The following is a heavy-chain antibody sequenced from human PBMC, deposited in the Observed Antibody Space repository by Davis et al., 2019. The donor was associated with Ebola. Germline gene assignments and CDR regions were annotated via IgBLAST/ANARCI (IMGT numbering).Heavy chain of an antibody. CDR2: IIPIFGTA. Sequence: SVKVSCKASGGTFSSYAISWVRQAPGQGLEWMGGIIPIFGTASYAQKFQGRVTMTRDTSTSTVYMELSSLRSEDTAVYYCAREWLFSSNFDYWGQGTLVTVSS. CDR1: GGTFSSYA. V-gene: IGHV1-69*05. CDR3: AREWLFSSNFDY. D-gene: IGHD3-22*01. J-gene: IGHJ4*02.